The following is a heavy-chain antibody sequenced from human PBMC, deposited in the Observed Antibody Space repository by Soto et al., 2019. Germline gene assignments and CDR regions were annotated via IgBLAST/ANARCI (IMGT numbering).Heavy chain of an antibody. CDR1: GYTFTSNY. CDR3: ARSYHYDSSGFYY. D-gene: IGHD3-22*01. Sequence: QVQLVQSGAEVKKAGASVKVSCKASGYTFTSNYMHWVRQAPGQGLEWMGIIDPTDGSTTYAQKFQGRLTMTGDTSTSTVYMELGSLRCNDTAVYYCARSYHYDSSGFYYWGQGTLVTVSS. V-gene: IGHV1-46*01. CDR2: IDPTDGST. J-gene: IGHJ4*02.